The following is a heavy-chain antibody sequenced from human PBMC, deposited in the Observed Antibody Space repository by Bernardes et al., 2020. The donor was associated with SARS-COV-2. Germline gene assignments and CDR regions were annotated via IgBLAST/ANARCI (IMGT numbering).Heavy chain of an antibody. CDR1: GGSFSGYY. CDR2: INHSGST. V-gene: IGHV4-34*01. CDR3: ARVPPLWFGAGALDY. D-gene: IGHD3-10*01. J-gene: IGHJ4*02. Sequence: SETLSLTCAVYGGSFSGYYWSWIRQPPGKGLEWIGEINHSGSTNYNPSLKSRVTISVDTSKNQFSLKLSSVTAADTAVYYCARVPPLWFGAGALDYWGQGTLVTVSS.